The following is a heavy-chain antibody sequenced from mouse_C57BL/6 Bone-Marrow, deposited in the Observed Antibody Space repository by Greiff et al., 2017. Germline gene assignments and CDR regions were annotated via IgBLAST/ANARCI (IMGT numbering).Heavy chain of an antibody. J-gene: IGHJ3*01. Sequence: QVQLQQPGAGLVKPGASVKLSCKASGYTFTSYWMHWVKQRPGQGLEWIGMIHANSGRTNYNEQIKSKATLTVDKSSSTAYMQLSSLTSEDSAVYYCARYHSLFAYWGQGTLVTVSA. CDR2: IHANSGRT. D-gene: IGHD6-1*01. CDR1: GYTFTSYW. V-gene: IGHV1-64*01. CDR3: ARYHSLFAY.